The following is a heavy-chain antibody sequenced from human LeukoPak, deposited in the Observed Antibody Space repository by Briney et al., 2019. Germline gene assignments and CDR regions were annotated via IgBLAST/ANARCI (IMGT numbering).Heavy chain of an antibody. CDR3: AREYSSSWYGRWFDP. J-gene: IGHJ5*02. V-gene: IGHV4-4*09. CDR2: IYTSGST. Sequence: PSETLSLTCTVSGGSISSYYWSWIRQPPGKGLEWIGYIYTSGSTDYNPSLKSRVTISVDTSKNQFSLKLSSVTAADTAVYYCAREYSSSWYGRWFDPWGQGTLVTVSS. D-gene: IGHD6-13*01. CDR1: GGSISSYY.